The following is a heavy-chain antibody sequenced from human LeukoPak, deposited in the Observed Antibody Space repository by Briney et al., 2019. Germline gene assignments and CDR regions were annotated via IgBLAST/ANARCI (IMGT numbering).Heavy chain of an antibody. CDR1: GFTFSSFA. CDR3: AKDKGSGTYPPY. V-gene: IGHV3-23*01. CDR2: ISGSGGST. J-gene: IGHJ4*02. Sequence: GGSLRLSCAASGFTFSSFAVGWVRRGPGKGLEWVSGISGSGGSTYYADSVKGRFTISRDNSNNRLYLQMNSLRAEDTAVYYCAKDKGSGTYPPYWGQGTLVTVSS. D-gene: IGHD1-26*01.